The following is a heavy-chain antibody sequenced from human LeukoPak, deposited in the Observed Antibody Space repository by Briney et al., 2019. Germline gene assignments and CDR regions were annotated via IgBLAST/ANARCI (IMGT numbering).Heavy chain of an antibody. CDR2: INPTGGSA. CDR1: GYTFPSFG. D-gene: IGHD6-6*01. V-gene: IGHV1-46*01. J-gene: IGHJ4*02. Sequence: GASVKVSCKTSGYTFPSFGITWIRQVPGQGLEWMGIINPTGGSATYAQKFQGRVTMTRDTSTSTVYMELSSLRSDDTAVYYCARTAARRFDYWGQGTLVTVSS. CDR3: ARTAARRFDY.